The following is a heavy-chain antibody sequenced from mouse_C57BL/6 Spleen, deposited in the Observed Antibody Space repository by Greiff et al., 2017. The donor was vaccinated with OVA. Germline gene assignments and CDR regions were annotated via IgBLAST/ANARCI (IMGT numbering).Heavy chain of an antibody. CDR1: GSPFTAYK. CDR2: INPNNGGT. D-gene: IGHD2-3*01. Sequence: EVQLQQSGPGLVKPGASLKISCKAFGSPFTAYKLHWGKQSHGKSLEWSGYINPNNGGTSYNQKFKGKATLTVNKSSSTAYMELRSLTSEDSAVYYCARSPDGYYPYWGQGTTLTVSS. J-gene: IGHJ2*01. V-gene: IGHV1-22*01. CDR3: ARSPDGYYPY.